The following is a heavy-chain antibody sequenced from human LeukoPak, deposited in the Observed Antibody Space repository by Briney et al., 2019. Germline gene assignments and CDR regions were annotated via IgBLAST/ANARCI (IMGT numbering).Heavy chain of an antibody. J-gene: IGHJ4*02. Sequence: SVKVSCKASGGTFSSYAISWVRQAPGQGLEWMGRTIPILGIANYAQKFQGRVTITADKSTSTAYMELSSLRSEDTAVYYCARENIVATGYYFDYWGQGTLVTVSS. CDR2: TIPILGIA. V-gene: IGHV1-69*04. CDR3: ARENIVATGYYFDY. CDR1: GGTFSSYA. D-gene: IGHD5-12*01.